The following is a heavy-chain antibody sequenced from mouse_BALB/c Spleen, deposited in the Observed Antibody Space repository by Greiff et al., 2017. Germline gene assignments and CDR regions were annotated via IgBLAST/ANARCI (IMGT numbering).Heavy chain of an antibody. CDR3: ARVLTGYAMDY. J-gene: IGHJ4*01. D-gene: IGHD4-1*01. Sequence: EVKLMESGGGLVKPGGSLKLSCAASGFTFSDYYMYWVRQTPEKRLEWVATISDGGSYTYYPDSVKGRFTISRDNAKNNLYLQMSSLKSEDTAMYYCARVLTGYAMDYWGQGTSVTVSS. CDR1: GFTFSDYY. CDR2: ISDGGSYT. V-gene: IGHV5-4*02.